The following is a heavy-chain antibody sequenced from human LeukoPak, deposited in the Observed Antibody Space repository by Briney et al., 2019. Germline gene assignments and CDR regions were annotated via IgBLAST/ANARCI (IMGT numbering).Heavy chain of an antibody. V-gene: IGHV1-18*01. D-gene: IGHD6-6*01. CDR1: GYTFTTYG. Sequence: ASVKVSCKASGYTFTTYGITWVRQAPGQGLEWMGWISAYNGNTNYAQNLQGRVTMTTDTSTSTAYMELRSLRSDDTAVYYCAKPGSSRGIAGRRPTKYYFDYWGQGTLVTVSS. CDR3: AKPGSSRGIAGRRPTKYYFDY. J-gene: IGHJ4*02. CDR2: ISAYNGNT.